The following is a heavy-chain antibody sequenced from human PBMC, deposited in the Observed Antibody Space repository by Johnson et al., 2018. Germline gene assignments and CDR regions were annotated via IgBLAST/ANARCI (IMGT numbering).Heavy chain of an antibody. V-gene: IGHV3-30-3*01. Sequence: VQLVESGGGVVQPGRSLRLSCAASGFTFSSYAMHWVRQAPGKGLEWVAVISYDGSNKYYADSVKGRFTISRDNSKNTLYLQMNSLRAEDTAGYYCARDVTRVGDWYYYMDVWGKGTTVTVSS. J-gene: IGHJ6*03. CDR3: ARDVTRVGDWYYYMDV. CDR1: GFTFSSYA. D-gene: IGHD3-10*02. CDR2: ISYDGSNK.